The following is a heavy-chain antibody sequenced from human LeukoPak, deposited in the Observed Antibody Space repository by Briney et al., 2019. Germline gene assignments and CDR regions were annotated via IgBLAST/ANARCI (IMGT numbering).Heavy chain of an antibody. V-gene: IGHV3-23*01. CDR2: ISGSGDST. D-gene: IGHD2-15*01. Sequence: GGTLRLSCAASGFTFSSYGMSWVRQAPGKGLEWVSAISGSGDSTYYADSVKGRFTISRDNSKNTLYLQMNSLRAEDTAVYYCAKAGAVVVVAAKYFDYWGQGTLVTVSS. J-gene: IGHJ4*02. CDR3: AKAGAVVVVAAKYFDY. CDR1: GFTFSSYG.